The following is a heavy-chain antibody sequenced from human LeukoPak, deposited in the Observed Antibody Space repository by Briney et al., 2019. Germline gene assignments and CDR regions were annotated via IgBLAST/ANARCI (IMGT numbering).Heavy chain of an antibody. CDR2: INPNSGGT. CDR1: GYTFTGYY. Sequence: ASVKVSCKTSGYTFTGYYMHWVRQAPGQGLEWMGWINPNSGGTNYAQKFQGRVTMTRDTSISTAYMELSRLRSDDTAVYYCARDRGVDYCSGGSCSHYYYYMDVWGKGTTVTISS. CDR3: ARDRGVDYCSGGSCSHYYYYMDV. D-gene: IGHD2-15*01. V-gene: IGHV1-2*02. J-gene: IGHJ6*03.